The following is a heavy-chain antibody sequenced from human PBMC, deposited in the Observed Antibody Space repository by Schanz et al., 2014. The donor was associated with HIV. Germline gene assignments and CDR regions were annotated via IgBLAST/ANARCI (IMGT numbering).Heavy chain of an antibody. CDR2: MNPNSGNT. V-gene: IGHV1-8*01. J-gene: IGHJ6*02. CDR3: ARRGLVGATLYYYYYGMDV. CDR1: GYTFTSYD. D-gene: IGHD1-26*01. Sequence: QVQLVQSGAEVKKPGASVKVSCKASGYTFTSYDINWVRQATGQGLEWMGWMNPNSGNTGYAQKCQGRVTMTRNTSISTAYMELSSLRSEDTAVYYCARRGLVGATLYYYYYGMDVWGQGTTVTVSS.